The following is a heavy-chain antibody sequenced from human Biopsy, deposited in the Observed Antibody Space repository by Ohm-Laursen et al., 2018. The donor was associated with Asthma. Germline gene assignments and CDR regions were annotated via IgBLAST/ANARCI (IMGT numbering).Heavy chain of an antibody. CDR1: GYTFTSYT. J-gene: IGHJ4*02. CDR2: ISPDSGNT. D-gene: IGHD6-19*01. Sequence: EASVKVSCKASGYTFTSYTITWVRQAPGQGLEWMGWISPDSGNTNYAQKLQGRVTMTTDTSTSTAYMELRSLRSDDTAVYYCARTLAAADSYDYWGQGTLVTVSS. CDR3: ARTLAAADSYDY. V-gene: IGHV1-18*01.